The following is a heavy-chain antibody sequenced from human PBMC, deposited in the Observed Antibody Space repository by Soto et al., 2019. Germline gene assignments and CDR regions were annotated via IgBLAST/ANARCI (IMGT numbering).Heavy chain of an antibody. CDR1: GFTFSNHA. J-gene: IGHJ6*02. Sequence: PGGSLRLSCAASGFTFSNHAMSWVRQAPGKGLEWVSGIGGSGRNTYYADSVKGRFTISRDNSQNTLFLQMNSLRAEDTAEYYCARVLRYFDTTYGMDVLGQGTTVTGSS. CDR3: ARVLRYFDTTYGMDV. CDR2: IGGSGRNT. V-gene: IGHV3-23*01. D-gene: IGHD3-9*01.